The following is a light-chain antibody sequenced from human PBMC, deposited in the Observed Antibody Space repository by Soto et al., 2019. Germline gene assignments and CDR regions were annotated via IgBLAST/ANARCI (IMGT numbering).Light chain of an antibody. CDR3: QQYGSSPWT. CDR2: GAS. Sequence: ETVLTQSPGTLSLSPGERATLSCRASQSVSSSYLAWCQQKPGQAPRPLIYGASSRAIGIPDRFSGSGSGTDFTLTISRLEPEDFAVYYCQQYGSSPWTFGQGTKVEIK. CDR1: QSVSSSY. V-gene: IGKV3-20*01. J-gene: IGKJ1*01.